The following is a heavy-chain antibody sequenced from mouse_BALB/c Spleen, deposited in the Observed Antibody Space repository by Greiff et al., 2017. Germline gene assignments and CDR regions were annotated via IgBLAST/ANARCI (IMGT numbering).Heavy chain of an antibody. D-gene: IGHD1-1*01. J-gene: IGHJ3*01. CDR3: ARSYGSSPFAY. CDR1: GFTFSSFG. Sequence: EVQGVESGGGLVQPGGSRKLSCAASGFTFSSFGMHWVRQAPEKGLEWVAYISSGSSTIYYADAVKGRFTISRDNPKNTLFLQMTSLRSEDTAMYYCARSYGSSPFAYWGQGTLVTVSS. CDR2: ISSGSSTI. V-gene: IGHV5-17*02.